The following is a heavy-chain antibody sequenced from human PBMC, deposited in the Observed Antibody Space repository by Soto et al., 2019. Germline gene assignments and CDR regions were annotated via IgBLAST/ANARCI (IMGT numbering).Heavy chain of an antibody. CDR2: IYPGDSDT. D-gene: IGHD3-22*01. V-gene: IGHV5-51*01. Sequence: GESLKISCLGSGYSFSTYWIAWVRQTPGKGLEWMGIIYPGDSDTRYSPSFQGQVTISADTSATTAYLQWSSLKAPDTAMYYCARLHNYDDSCSSEGLDYWGQVILVTFSS. CDR1: GYSFSTYW. CDR3: ARLHNYDDSCSSEGLDY. J-gene: IGHJ4*02.